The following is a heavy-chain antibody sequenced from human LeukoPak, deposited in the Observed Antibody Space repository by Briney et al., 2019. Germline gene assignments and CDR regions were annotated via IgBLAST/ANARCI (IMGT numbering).Heavy chain of an antibody. V-gene: IGHV1-69*06. Sequence: ASVKLRCSASGATSSSYAISRVRQAPGQGLGWLGGIIPIFGTTNYAQKIQGRVTITADKSTSTAYMELSSLRSEDTAVYYCARDRDNYGSGSYKWYDPWGQGNLVTVSS. D-gene: IGHD3-10*01. CDR2: IIPIFGTT. CDR1: GATSSSYA. CDR3: ARDRDNYGSGSYKWYDP. J-gene: IGHJ5*02.